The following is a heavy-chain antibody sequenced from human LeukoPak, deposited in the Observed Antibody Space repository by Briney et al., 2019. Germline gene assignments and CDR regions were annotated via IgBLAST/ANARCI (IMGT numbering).Heavy chain of an antibody. Sequence: SETLSLTCAVYGGSFSGYYWSWIRQPPGKGLEWIGEINHSGSTNYNPSLKSRVTISVDTSKNQFSLKLSSVTGADTAVYYCARLYGSGTPIDYWGQGTLVTVSS. CDR1: GGSFSGYY. J-gene: IGHJ4*02. D-gene: IGHD3-10*01. V-gene: IGHV4-34*01. CDR3: ARLYGSGTPIDY. CDR2: INHSGST.